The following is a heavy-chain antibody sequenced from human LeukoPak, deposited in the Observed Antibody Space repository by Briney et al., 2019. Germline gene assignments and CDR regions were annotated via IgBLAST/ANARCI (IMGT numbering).Heavy chain of an antibody. V-gene: IGHV3-21*01. CDR3: ARGQKKDDYGSDY. Sequence: GGSLRLSCAASGFTFSSYSMNWVRQAPGKGLEWVSSISSSSSYIYYADSVKGRFTISRDNAKNSLYLQMNSLRAEDTALYYCARGQKKDDYGSDYWGQGTLVTVSS. CDR2: ISSSSSYI. D-gene: IGHD3-10*01. CDR1: GFTFSSYS. J-gene: IGHJ4*02.